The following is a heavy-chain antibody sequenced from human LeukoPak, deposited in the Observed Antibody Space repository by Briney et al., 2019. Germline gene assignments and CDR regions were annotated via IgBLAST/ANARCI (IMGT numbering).Heavy chain of an antibody. D-gene: IGHD3-22*01. CDR2: IYYSGST. J-gene: IGHJ5*02. CDR1: GGSISSYY. CDR3: ASGITMIRFDP. Sequence: PSETLSLTCTVSGGSISSYYWSWIRQPPGKGLEWIGYIYYSGSTNYNPSLKSRVTISVDTSKNQFSLKLSSVTAADTAVYYCASGITMIRFDPWGQGTLVTVSS. V-gene: IGHV4-59*01.